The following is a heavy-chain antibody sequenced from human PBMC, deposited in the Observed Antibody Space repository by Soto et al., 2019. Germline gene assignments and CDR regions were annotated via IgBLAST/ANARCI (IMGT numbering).Heavy chain of an antibody. CDR1: GGSIRSGGYY. D-gene: IGHD3-3*01. V-gene: IGHV4-31*03. CDR3: ARERGYYSSETIYSFDS. CDR2: IYYIVGT. J-gene: IGHJ4*02. Sequence: QVQLQESGPGLVKPSQTLSLTCTVSGGSIRSGGYYWSWIRQHPGKGLEWIGYIYYIVGTYYNPSLKTRASISVDKSNTQFSLKMSSVTAADTAVYYCARERGYYSSETIYSFDSWGQGTLVTVSS.